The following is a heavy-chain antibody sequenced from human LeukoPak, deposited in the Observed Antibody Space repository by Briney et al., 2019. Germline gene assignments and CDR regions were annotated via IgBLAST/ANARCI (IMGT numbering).Heavy chain of an antibody. Sequence: NPGGSLRLSCAASGFTFSSYGMNWVRQAPGEGLEWISYVSSSGNKIHHADSVKGRFTISRDNAKNSVSLQMNSLRAEDTAVYYCARDSISSDWEYPFDYWGRGTLVTVSS. CDR1: GFTFSSYG. V-gene: IGHV3-21*01. CDR3: ARDSISSDWEYPFDY. J-gene: IGHJ4*02. CDR2: VSSSGNKI. D-gene: IGHD3-3*02.